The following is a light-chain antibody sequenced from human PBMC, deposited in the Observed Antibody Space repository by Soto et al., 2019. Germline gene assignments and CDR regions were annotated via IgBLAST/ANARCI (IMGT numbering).Light chain of an antibody. Sequence: EMVLTQSPATLSLSPGERATLSCSASQSVSSYLAWYQQKPGQAPRLLIYDASTRATGIPARFSGSGSATDFTLTISSLQPEDFAVYYCQQRSNWPLTFGGGTKVEIK. CDR2: DAS. CDR1: QSVSSY. V-gene: IGKV3-11*01. J-gene: IGKJ4*01. CDR3: QQRSNWPLT.